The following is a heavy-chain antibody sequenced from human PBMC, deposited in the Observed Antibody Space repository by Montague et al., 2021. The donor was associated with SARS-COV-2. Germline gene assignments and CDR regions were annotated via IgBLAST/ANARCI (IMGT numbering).Heavy chain of an antibody. D-gene: IGHD2-15*01. Sequence: SETLSLTCTVSGYSISSGYYWGWIRQPPGKGLEWIGSIYHSGSTYYNPSLKSRVTISVDTSKNQFSLELSSVTAADTAVYYCVRHPIGSFPRYGMDVWGQGTTVTVSS. CDR2: IYHSGST. J-gene: IGHJ6*02. V-gene: IGHV4-38-2*02. CDR1: GYSISSGYY. CDR3: VRHPIGSFPRYGMDV.